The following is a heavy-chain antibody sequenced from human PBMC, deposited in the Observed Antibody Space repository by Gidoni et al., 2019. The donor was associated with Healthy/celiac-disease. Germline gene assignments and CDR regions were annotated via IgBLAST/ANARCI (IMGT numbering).Heavy chain of an antibody. V-gene: IGHV4-39*01. CDR1: GGSISSSSYY. CDR2: IYYSGCT. CDR3: ARHRSEYYDFWSGQA. D-gene: IGHD3-3*01. Sequence: QLQLQESGPGLVKPSVNLSLTCTVSGGSISSSSYYWGWIRQPPGKGLEWIGCIYYSGCTYYNPSLKSRVTISVDTSKNQFSLKLSSVTAADTAVYYCARHRSEYYDFWSGQAGGQGTLVTVSS. J-gene: IGHJ4*02.